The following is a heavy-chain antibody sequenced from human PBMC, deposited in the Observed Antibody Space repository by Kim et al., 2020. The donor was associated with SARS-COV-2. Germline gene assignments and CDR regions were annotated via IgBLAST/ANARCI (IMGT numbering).Heavy chain of an antibody. Sequence: SETLSLTCAVYGGSFSGYYWSWIRQPPGKGLEWIGEINHSGSTNYNPSLKSRVTISVDTSKNQFSLKLSSVTAADTAVYYCARSSIFGVDSWFDPWGQGT. D-gene: IGHD3-3*01. CDR2: INHSGST. CDR3: ARSSIFGVDSWFDP. CDR1: GGSFSGYY. J-gene: IGHJ5*02. V-gene: IGHV4-34*01.